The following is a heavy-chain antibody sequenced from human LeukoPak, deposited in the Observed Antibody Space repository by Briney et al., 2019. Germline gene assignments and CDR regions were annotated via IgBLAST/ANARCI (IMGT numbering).Heavy chain of an antibody. CDR3: ARSLAVAGPFDY. V-gene: IGHV1-2*02. J-gene: IGHJ4*02. Sequence: ASVKVSCKAYVYTFTGYYMHWVRQAPGQGLEWMGWINPNSGTTLYAQHFQGRVSMTRDTSISTAYMDMSRLRSDDTAVYSCARSLAVAGPFDYWGQGTLVTVSS. CDR1: VYTFTGYY. CDR2: INPNSGTT. D-gene: IGHD6-19*01.